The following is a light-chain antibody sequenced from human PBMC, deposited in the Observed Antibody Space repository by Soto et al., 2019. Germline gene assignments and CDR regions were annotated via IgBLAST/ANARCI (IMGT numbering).Light chain of an antibody. Sequence: EIVLTHSPGTLSLSPGERATLSCRASQSVRSSYLAWYQQNAGQAPSLLIYGASSRATGIPDRFSGSGSGPDFTLTISRLEPEDFAVYYCLQYGTFPRTFGQGTKVE. CDR2: GAS. V-gene: IGKV3-20*01. CDR3: LQYGTFPRT. J-gene: IGKJ1*01. CDR1: QSVRSSY.